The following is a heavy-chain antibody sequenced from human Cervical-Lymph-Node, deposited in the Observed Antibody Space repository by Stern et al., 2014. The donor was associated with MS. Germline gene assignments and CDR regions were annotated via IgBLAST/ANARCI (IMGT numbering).Heavy chain of an antibody. CDR3: ARVNILTGYYVFDF. Sequence: VQLEESGGGVVQPGKSLRLSCVASESDFSNFAMHWLRQAPGKEMEWVAFLSYDGDNKYYRDSLKGRFTISRDKSQSTLFLHMNSLRVEDTAVYYCARVNILTGYYVFDFWGQGALVTVSS. CDR1: ESDFSNFA. J-gene: IGHJ4*02. D-gene: IGHD3-9*01. CDR2: LSYDGDNK. V-gene: IGHV3-30-3*01.